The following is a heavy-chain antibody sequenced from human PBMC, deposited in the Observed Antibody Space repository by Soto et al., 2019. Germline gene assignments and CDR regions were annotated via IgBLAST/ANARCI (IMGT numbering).Heavy chain of an antibody. V-gene: IGHV3-43D*04. CDR3: AKGATVTTHYQYYGMDV. CDR2: VNWDGDTT. Sequence: LRLSCAASGFTFDDFAMCWVRQVPGKGLEWISLVNWDGDTTFYADSVKGRFIISRDNSKNSVYLQMNSLRSEDSAMYYCAKGATVTTHYQYYGMDVWGQGTTVTVSS. J-gene: IGHJ6*02. D-gene: IGHD4-17*01. CDR1: GFTFDDFA.